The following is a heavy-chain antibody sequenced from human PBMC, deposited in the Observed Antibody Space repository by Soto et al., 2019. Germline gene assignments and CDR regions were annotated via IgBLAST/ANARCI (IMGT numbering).Heavy chain of an antibody. J-gene: IGHJ4*02. Sequence: QVQLVQSGAEVKKPGSSVKVSCKASGGTFSSYAISWVRQAPGQGLEWMGGNIPIFDTAKYAQKLQGTVTITADESTSTAYMELSSLRSEATAVYYCAKGGYCGGDCYPYFFYYWGQGTLVTVSS. CDR2: NIPIFDTA. D-gene: IGHD2-21*02. CDR1: GGTFSSYA. CDR3: AKGGYCGGDCYPYFFYY. V-gene: IGHV1-69*12.